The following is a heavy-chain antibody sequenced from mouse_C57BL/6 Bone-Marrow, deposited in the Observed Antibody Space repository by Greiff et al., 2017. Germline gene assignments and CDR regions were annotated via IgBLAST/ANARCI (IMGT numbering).Heavy chain of an antibody. CDR3: ARSPLITTVVADAMDY. CDR1: GYTFTSYW. Sequence: QVQLQQPGTELVKPGASVKLSCKASGYTFTSYWMHWVKQRPGQGLEWIGNINPSNGGTNYNEKFKSKATLTVDKSSSTAYMQLSSLTSEDSAVYYCARSPLITTVVADAMDYWGQGTSVTVSS. J-gene: IGHJ4*01. D-gene: IGHD1-1*01. V-gene: IGHV1-53*01. CDR2: INPSNGGT.